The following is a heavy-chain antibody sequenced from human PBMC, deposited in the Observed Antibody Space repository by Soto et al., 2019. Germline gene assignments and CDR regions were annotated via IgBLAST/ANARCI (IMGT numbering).Heavy chain of an antibody. J-gene: IGHJ6*03. CDR2: ISGSGGST. CDR3: AKGQVSYAPPTVRRYYYYYMDV. CDR1: GFTFSSYA. Sequence: GGSLRLSCAASGFTFSSYAMSWVRQAPGKGLEWVSAISGSGGSTYYADSVKGRFTISRDNSKNTLYLQMNSLRAEDTAVYYCAKGQVSYAPPTVRRYYYYYMDVWGKGTTVTVSS. D-gene: IGHD2-8*01. V-gene: IGHV3-23*01.